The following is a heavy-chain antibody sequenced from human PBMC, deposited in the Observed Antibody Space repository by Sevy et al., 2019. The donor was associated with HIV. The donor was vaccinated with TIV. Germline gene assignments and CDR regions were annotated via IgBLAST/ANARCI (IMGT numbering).Heavy chain of an antibody. J-gene: IGHJ6*02. D-gene: IGHD5-12*01. CDR2: IYYNGHT. V-gene: IGHV4-39*02. Sequence: SETLSLTCSISGGTIVSSGHYWGWIRQTPGKGLEWIGSIYYNGHTFYTPSLKSRLTISIDTSKNQFSLTLSSVIVADTAVYFCAREAGGYDYDYGMDVWGQGTTVTVSS. CDR1: GGTIVSSGHY. CDR3: AREAGGYDYDYGMDV.